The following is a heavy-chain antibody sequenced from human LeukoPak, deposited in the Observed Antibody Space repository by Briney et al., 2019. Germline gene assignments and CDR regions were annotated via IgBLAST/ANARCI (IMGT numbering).Heavy chain of an antibody. V-gene: IGHV1-2*02. CDR2: INLNSRGT. J-gene: IGHJ4*02. Sequence: ASVKVSCKASGYTFTDYYMHWVRQAPGQGLEWMGWINLNSRGTNYAQKLQGRVTMTTDTSTSTAYMELRSLRSDDTAVYYCARDTGHSSSWYLGYWGQGTLVTVSS. CDR1: GYTFTDYY. D-gene: IGHD6-13*01. CDR3: ARDTGHSSSWYLGY.